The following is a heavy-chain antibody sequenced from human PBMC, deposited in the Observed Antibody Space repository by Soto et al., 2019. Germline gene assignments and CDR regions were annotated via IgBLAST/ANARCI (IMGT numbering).Heavy chain of an antibody. V-gene: IGHV1-18*01. D-gene: IGHD1-26*01. Sequence: QVQLVQSGAEVKKPGASVKVSCKASGYTFTSYGISWVRQAPGQGLEWMGWISANNGNTNYAQKPQGRVTMTTDTPTSTAYMELRSLRPDDTAVDSCARDRGSYALDYWGQGTLVTVSS. CDR1: GYTFTSYG. CDR3: ARDRGSYALDY. CDR2: ISANNGNT. J-gene: IGHJ4*02.